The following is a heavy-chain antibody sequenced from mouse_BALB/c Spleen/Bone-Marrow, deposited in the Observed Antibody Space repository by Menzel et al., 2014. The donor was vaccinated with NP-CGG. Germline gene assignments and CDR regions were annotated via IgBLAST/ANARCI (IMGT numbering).Heavy chain of an antibody. CDR3: AREVLRDYFDY. CDR2: ISSGGGST. CDR1: GFAFSSYD. J-gene: IGHJ2*01. D-gene: IGHD1-1*01. Sequence: DVMLVESGGGLVKPGGSLKLSCAASGFAFSSYDMSWVRQTPEKRLEWVAYISSGGGSTYYPDTVKGRFTISRDNAKNTLYLQRSSLKSEDTAIYYCAREVLRDYFDYWGQGTTLTVSS. V-gene: IGHV5-12-1*01.